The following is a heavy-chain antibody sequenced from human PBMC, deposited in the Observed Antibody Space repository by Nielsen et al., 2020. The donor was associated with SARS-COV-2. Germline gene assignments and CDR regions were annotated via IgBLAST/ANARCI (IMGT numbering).Heavy chain of an antibody. CDR3: ARGGRFSSGWRVFDY. Sequence: GSLRLSCTVSGGSISSYYWSWIRQPPGKGLEWIGYIYYSGSTNYNPSLKSRVTISVGTSKNQFSLKLSSVTAADTAVYYCARGGRFSSGWRVFDYWGQGTLVTVSS. CDR1: GGSISSYY. D-gene: IGHD6-19*01. V-gene: IGHV4-59*08. J-gene: IGHJ4*02. CDR2: IYYSGST.